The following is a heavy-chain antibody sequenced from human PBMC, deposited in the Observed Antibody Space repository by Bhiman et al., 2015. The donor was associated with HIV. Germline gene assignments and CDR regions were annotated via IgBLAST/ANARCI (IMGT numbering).Heavy chain of an antibody. CDR2: ISSSGSTI. V-gene: IGHV3-11*04. D-gene: IGHD3-22*01. CDR3: ARSYYYETNDYDDY. Sequence: QVQLVESWGEAWSSRGGSLRLSCAASGFIFSDYYMSWIRQAPGKGLEWVSYISSSGSTIYYADSVKGRFTSSRDNAKKSLYLQMNSLRAEDTAVYYCARSYYYETNDYDDYWGQGTLVTVSS. J-gene: IGHJ4*02. CDR1: GFIFSDYY.